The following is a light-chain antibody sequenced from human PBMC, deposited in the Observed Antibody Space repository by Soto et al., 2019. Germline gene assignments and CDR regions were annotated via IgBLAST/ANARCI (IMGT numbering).Light chain of an antibody. J-gene: IGKJ4*01. Sequence: DSQMTQSPSTLSASVGDRVTITCRASQSVTTWLAWYQQKPGKAPKILISKASNLQSAVPSRFSDSGSGTEFTLTISSLQPDDFGTYYCQQYDSYPLTFGGGTQVEIK. CDR2: KAS. CDR3: QQYDSYPLT. CDR1: QSVTTW. V-gene: IGKV1-5*03.